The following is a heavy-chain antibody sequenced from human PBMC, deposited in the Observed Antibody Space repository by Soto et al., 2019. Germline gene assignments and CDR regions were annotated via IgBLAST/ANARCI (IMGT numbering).Heavy chain of an antibody. CDR2: INQDGSES. J-gene: IGHJ4*02. CDR1: GLTFSNYW. CDR3: ARPARECTSPGCAN. V-gene: IGHV3-7*01. Sequence: EVQLVESGGGLVQPGGSLRLSCVVSGLTFSNYWMSWVRQAPGKGLEWVANINQDGSESYYVDSVKGRFTISRDNAKNSLYLQMTSLRAEDTAVYYCARPARECTSPGCANWGQGTLLTVSS. D-gene: IGHD2-2*01.